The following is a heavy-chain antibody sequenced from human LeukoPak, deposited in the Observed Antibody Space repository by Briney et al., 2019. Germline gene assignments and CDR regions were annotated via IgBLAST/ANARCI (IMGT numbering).Heavy chain of an antibody. Sequence: SVKVSCKASVGTFSFYAINWVRQAPGQGLEWMGGIIPIPGMANYAQKFQGRVTITADSSTSTPYMEVSSLRSEDTAVYYCARAVVVARGLMAYFDYWGQGTLVTVSS. V-gene: IGHV1-69*10. CDR2: IIPIPGMA. CDR1: VGTFSFYA. D-gene: IGHD3-10*01. J-gene: IGHJ4*02. CDR3: ARAVVVARGLMAYFDY.